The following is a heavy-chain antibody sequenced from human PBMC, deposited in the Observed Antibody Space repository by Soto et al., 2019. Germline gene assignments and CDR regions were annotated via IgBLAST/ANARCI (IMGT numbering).Heavy chain of an antibody. CDR3: ARDDKRGYDFGY. V-gene: IGHV3-21*01. CDR1: GFTFTYYS. CDR2: ISGDSTYI. D-gene: IGHD5-12*01. Sequence: EVPLVESGGGLVKPGGSLRLSCVASGFTFTYYSINWVRQAPGKGLEWVSSISGDSTYIFYADSLKGRFTISRDNARNSVYLQMHSLRADDTAVYYCARDDKRGYDFGYWGQGTLVTVSS. J-gene: IGHJ4*02.